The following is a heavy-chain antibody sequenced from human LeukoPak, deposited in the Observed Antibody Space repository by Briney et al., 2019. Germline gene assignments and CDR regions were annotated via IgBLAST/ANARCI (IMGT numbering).Heavy chain of an antibody. D-gene: IGHD3-3*01. CDR1: GYTFTGYY. J-gene: IGHJ6*02. CDR2: INPNSGGT. CDR3: ARGITIFGVVIPSYYYYYGMDV. Sequence: ASVKVSCKTSGYTFTGYYMHWVRQAPGQGLEWMGRINPNSGGTNYAQKFQGRVTMTRDTSITTAYMELSSLRSDDTAVCYCARGITIFGVVIPSYYYYYGMDVWGQGTTVTVSS. V-gene: IGHV1-2*06.